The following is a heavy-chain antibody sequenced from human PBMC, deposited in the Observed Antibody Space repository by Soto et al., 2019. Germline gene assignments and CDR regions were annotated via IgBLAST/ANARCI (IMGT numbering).Heavy chain of an antibody. Sequence: SETLSLTCAVSGGSISSGGYSWSWIRQPPGKGLEWIGYIYHSGSTYYNPSLKSRVTISVDRSKNQFSLKLSSVTAADTAVYYCASAIGAYVDYWGQGTLVTVS. J-gene: IGHJ4*02. CDR2: IYHSGST. CDR1: GGSISSGGYS. D-gene: IGHD1-26*01. V-gene: IGHV4-30-2*01. CDR3: ASAIGAYVDY.